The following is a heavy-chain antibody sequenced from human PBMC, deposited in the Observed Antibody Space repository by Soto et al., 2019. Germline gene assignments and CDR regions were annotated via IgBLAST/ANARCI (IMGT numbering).Heavy chain of an antibody. CDR3: ARHGSSNWYVAFDY. Sequence: SETLSLTCTIPGVSISTYYWSWIRQPPGTGLEWIGYMYYSGSTNYNPSLKSRVTIADTSRNQFSLKLSSVTAADTAVYYCARHGSSNWYVAFDYWGQGALVTVS. CDR1: GVSISTYY. CDR2: MYYSGST. D-gene: IGHD6-13*01. V-gene: IGHV4-59*08. J-gene: IGHJ4*02.